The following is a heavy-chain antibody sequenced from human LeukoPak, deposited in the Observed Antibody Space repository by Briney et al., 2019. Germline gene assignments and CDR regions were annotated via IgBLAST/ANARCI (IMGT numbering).Heavy chain of an antibody. CDR2: IYYSGST. Sequence: SSETLSLTCTVSGGSISSYYWSWIRQPPGKGLEWIGYIYYSGSTNYNPSLKSRVTISVDTSKNQFSLKLSSVTAADTAVYYCARGSSSNSWYFDYWGQGTLVTVSS. CDR1: GGSISSYY. V-gene: IGHV4-59*01. J-gene: IGHJ4*02. D-gene: IGHD6-13*01. CDR3: ARGSSSNSWYFDY.